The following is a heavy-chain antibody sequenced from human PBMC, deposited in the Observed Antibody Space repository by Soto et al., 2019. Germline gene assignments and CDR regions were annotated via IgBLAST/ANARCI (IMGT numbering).Heavy chain of an antibody. V-gene: IGHV4-59*01. CDR1: GDSISSYY. CDR2: IYYSGST. J-gene: IGHJ4*02. D-gene: IGHD1-26*01. Sequence: SDTLSLTCTVSGDSISSYYWSWIRQPPGKGLEWIGYIYYSGSTNYNPSLKSRVTISVDTSKNQFSLKLSSVTAADTAVYYCARVSGSYYHVYYFDYWGQGTLVTVSS. CDR3: ARVSGSYYHVYYFDY.